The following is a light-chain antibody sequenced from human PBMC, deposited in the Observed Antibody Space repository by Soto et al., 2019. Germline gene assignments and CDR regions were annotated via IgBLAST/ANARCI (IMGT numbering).Light chain of an antibody. Sequence: EVVMTQSPVTLSLSPGDRATVSCRASQTVVTHLAWFQQKPGQHPRLLIYDASATATGIPARFSGSGSGTEFTLTISSLQSEDFAVYYCQQYNKWPRTFGQGTKVA. CDR3: QQYNKWPRT. CDR2: DAS. J-gene: IGKJ1*01. V-gene: IGKV3-15*01. CDR1: QTVVTH.